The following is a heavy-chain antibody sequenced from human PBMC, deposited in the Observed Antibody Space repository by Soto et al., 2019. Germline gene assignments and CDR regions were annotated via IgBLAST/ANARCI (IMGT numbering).Heavy chain of an antibody. Sequence: GGSLRLSCAASGFTFSSYSMNWVRQAPGKGLEWVSYISSSSSTKYYAASVKGRFTNSRDNAKNSLYLQMNSLRDEDTAVYYCARDSGLRWRYFDWLGNLFDYWGQGTLVTVSS. CDR1: GFTFSSYS. J-gene: IGHJ4*02. CDR3: ARDSGLRWRYFDWLGNLFDY. D-gene: IGHD3-9*01. CDR2: ISSSSSTK. V-gene: IGHV3-48*02.